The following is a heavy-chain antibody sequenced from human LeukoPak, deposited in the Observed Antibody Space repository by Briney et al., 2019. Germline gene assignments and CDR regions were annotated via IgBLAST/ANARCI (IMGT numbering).Heavy chain of an antibody. CDR3: SRQIRTTTDYFDY. Sequence: GGSLRLSCTASGFTFGDYAMTWVRQAPGKGLEWVGFIRSKVYGGTTQYAASVKGRFTISRDDSKNIAYLQMNSLKTEDTAVYYCSRQIRTTTDYFDYWGQGTLVTVSS. CDR1: GFTFGDYA. J-gene: IGHJ4*02. D-gene: IGHD4-17*01. CDR2: IRSKVYGGTT. V-gene: IGHV3-49*04.